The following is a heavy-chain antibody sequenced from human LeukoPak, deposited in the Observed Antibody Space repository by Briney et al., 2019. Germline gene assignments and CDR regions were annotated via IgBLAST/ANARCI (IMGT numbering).Heavy chain of an antibody. CDR2: INPNSGGT. D-gene: IGHD3-22*01. Sequence: ASVKVSCKASGYTFTSYGISWVRQAPGQGLEWMGWINPNSGGTNYAQKFQGRVTMTRDTSISTAYMELSRLRSDDTAVYYCARGGIKYYYDSSGSDYWGQGTLVTVSS. J-gene: IGHJ4*02. CDR3: ARGGIKYYYDSSGSDY. V-gene: IGHV1-2*02. CDR1: GYTFTSYG.